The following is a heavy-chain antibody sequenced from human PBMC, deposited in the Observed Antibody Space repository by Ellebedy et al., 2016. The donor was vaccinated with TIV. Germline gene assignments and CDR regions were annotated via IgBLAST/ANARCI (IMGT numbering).Heavy chain of an antibody. D-gene: IGHD6-13*01. CDR2: ISTSGIYT. Sequence: PGGSLRLSCEASGFTFSDYYMSWIRQAPGKGLEWVSYISTSGIYTNFADSVNGRFTLSRDNAKNSLYLQMNSLRAEDTAIYYCARDEHSTSWYGREPDWYFDLWGRGTLVTVSS. J-gene: IGHJ2*01. CDR3: ARDEHSTSWYGREPDWYFDL. V-gene: IGHV3-11*06. CDR1: GFTFSDYY.